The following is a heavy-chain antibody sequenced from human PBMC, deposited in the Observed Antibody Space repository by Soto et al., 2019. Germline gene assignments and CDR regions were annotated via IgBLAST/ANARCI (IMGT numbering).Heavy chain of an antibody. CDR1: GYRFTSYG. V-gene: IGHV1-18*01. J-gene: IGHJ5*01. CDR2: ISICNGNT. D-gene: IGHD3-3*01. Sequence: ASVKFPCKASGYRFTSYGINWVRQAPGQGLQWMGWISICNGNTRYAQNFQGRVTLTRETSTNTTYMDLRTLTSDDTAVYYCAREDTIYGVHMMNWYDSWGQGTLVNVSS. CDR3: AREDTIYGVHMMNWYDS.